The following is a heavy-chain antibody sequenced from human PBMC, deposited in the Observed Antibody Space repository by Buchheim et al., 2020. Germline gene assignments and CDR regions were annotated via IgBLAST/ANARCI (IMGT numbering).Heavy chain of an antibody. D-gene: IGHD3-10*01. V-gene: IGHV4-31*03. J-gene: IGHJ6*02. CDR2: IYYRGST. CDR1: GGSISSGGYY. CDR3: ARRKLGGTYGMDV. Sequence: QVQLQESGPGLVKPSQTLSLPCTVSGGSISSGGYYWSWIRQHPGKGLEWIGYIYYRGSTYYNPSPTGRVSISVDTSKHHISLKLSSVTAADTAVYYCARRKLGGTYGMDVWGQGTT.